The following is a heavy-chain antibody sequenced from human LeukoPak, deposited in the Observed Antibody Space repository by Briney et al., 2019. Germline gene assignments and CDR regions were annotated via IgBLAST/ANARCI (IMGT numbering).Heavy chain of an antibody. V-gene: IGHV4-59*12. CDR2: IYYSGST. J-gene: IGHJ3*01. CDR1: GGSISGYY. Sequence: SETLSLTCTVSGGSISGYYWSWIRQPPGKGLEWIGYIYYSGSTNYNPSLKSRVTLSVDTSKNQFSLKLTSVTAADTAVYYCAREFSFWGQGTVVTVSS. CDR3: AREFSF.